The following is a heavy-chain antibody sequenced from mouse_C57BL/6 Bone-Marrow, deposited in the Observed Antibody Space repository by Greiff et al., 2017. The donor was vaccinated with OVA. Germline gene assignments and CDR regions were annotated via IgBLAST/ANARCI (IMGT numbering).Heavy chain of an antibody. V-gene: IGHV5-4*03. Sequence: EVMLVESGGGLVKPGGSLKLSCAASGFTFSSYAMSWVRQTPEKRLEWVATISDGGSYTYYPDNVKGRFTISRANAKNNLYLQMCHLKSEDTAVDYCASAGGRLQGFAYWGQGNLVTVSA. CDR1: GFTFSSYA. CDR2: ISDGGSYT. CDR3: ASAGGRLQGFAY. J-gene: IGHJ3*01. D-gene: IGHD2-2*01.